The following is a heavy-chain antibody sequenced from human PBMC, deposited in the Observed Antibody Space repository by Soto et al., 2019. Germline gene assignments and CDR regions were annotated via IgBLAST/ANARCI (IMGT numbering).Heavy chain of an antibody. D-gene: IGHD5-12*01. CDR1: GFTFSSYA. CDR3: AKVGDHIVATIRSYYAFDI. J-gene: IGHJ3*02. CDR2: ISGSGGST. Sequence: GGSLRLSCAASGFTFSSYAMSWVRQAPGKGLEWVSAISGSGGSTYYADSVKGRFTISRDNSKNTLYLQMNSLRAEDTAVYYCAKVGDHIVATIRSYYAFDIWGQGTMVTVSS. V-gene: IGHV3-23*01.